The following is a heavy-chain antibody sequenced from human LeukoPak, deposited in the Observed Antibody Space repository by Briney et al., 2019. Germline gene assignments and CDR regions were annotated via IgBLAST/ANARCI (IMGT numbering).Heavy chain of an antibody. CDR1: GFTFSSYA. J-gene: IGHJ3*02. D-gene: IGHD2-15*01. V-gene: IGHV3-30*04. CDR2: ISYDGSNK. Sequence: GGSLRLSCAASGFTFSSYAMNWVRQAPGKGLEWVAVISYDGSNKYYADSVKGRFTISRDNSKNTLYLQMNSLRAEDTAVYYCARVEVVVVVAALFGAFDIWGQGTMVTVSS. CDR3: ARVEVVVVVAALFGAFDI.